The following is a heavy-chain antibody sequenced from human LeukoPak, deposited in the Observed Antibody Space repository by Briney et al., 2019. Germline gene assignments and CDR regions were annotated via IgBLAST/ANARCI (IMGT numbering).Heavy chain of an antibody. Sequence: GGFLRLSCAASGFTFSTYAMNWVRQAPGKGLEWVSGISGSGGSTYYADSVKGRFTISRDNSKNTLYLQMNSLRAEDTAVYYCAKEDEWLLPHYVYWGQGTLVTVSS. CDR1: GFTFSTYA. V-gene: IGHV3-23*01. CDR3: AKEDEWLLPHYVY. D-gene: IGHD3-3*01. CDR2: ISGSGGST. J-gene: IGHJ4*02.